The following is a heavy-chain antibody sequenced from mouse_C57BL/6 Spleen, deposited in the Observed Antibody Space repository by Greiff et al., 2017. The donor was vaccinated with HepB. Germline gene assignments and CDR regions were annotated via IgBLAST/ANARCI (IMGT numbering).Heavy chain of an antibody. Sequence: VQLQQSGPELVKPGASVKMSCKASGYTFTDYNMHWVKQSHGKSLEWIGYINPNNGGTSYNQKFKGKATLTVNKSSSTAYMELRSLTSEDSAVYYCAITWYGSSYDAMDYWGLGTSVTVSS. CDR2: INPNNGGT. CDR3: AITWYGSSYDAMDY. V-gene: IGHV1-22*01. CDR1: GYTFTDYN. D-gene: IGHD1-1*01. J-gene: IGHJ4*01.